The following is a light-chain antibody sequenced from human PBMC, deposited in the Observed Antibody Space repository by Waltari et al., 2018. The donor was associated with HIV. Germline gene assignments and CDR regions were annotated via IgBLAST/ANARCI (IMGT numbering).Light chain of an antibody. CDR3: QSYDSSLSGYV. J-gene: IGLJ1*01. CDR1: SSNIGAGSD. CDR2: GNI. V-gene: IGLV1-40*01. Sequence: QSVLTQPPSVSGAPGQRVTISCPGSSSNIGAGSDVHWYQQLPGTAPKLLIYGNISRPSGVPDRFSGSKSGTSASLAITGLQAEDEADYYCQSYDSSLSGYVFGTGTKVTVL.